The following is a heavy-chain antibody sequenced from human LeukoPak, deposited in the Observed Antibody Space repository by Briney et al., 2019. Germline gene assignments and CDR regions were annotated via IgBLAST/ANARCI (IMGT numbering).Heavy chain of an antibody. Sequence: GASVKVSCKASGYTFTSYDINWVRQATGQGLEWMGWMNPNSGNTGYAQKFQGRVTITRNTSISTAYMELSSLRSEDTAVYYCAVAGGSYYVDWFDPWGQGTLVTVSS. CDR2: MNPNSGNT. D-gene: IGHD1-26*01. CDR1: GYTFTSYD. J-gene: IGHJ5*02. CDR3: AVAGGSYYVDWFDP. V-gene: IGHV1-8*03.